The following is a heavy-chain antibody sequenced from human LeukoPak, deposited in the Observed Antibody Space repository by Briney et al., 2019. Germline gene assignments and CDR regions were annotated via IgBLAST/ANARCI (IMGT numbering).Heavy chain of an antibody. J-gene: IGHJ5*02. CDR3: ARAIAHGSLWFGEPLTDWFDP. CDR2: IYYSGST. V-gene: IGHV4-31*03. D-gene: IGHD3-10*01. Sequence: PSETLSLTCTVSGGSISSGGYYWSWIRQHPGKGLEWIGYIYYSGSTYYNPSLKSRVTISVDTSKNQFSLKLSSVTAADTAVYYCARAIAHGSLWFGEPLTDWFDPWGQGTLVTVSS. CDR1: GGSISSGGYY.